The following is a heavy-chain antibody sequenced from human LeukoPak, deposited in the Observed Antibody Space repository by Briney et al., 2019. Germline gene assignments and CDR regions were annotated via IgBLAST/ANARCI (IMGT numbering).Heavy chain of an antibody. CDR3: ARDALGYCSSTSCPYYYYYGMDV. V-gene: IGHV3-30-3*01. Sequence: PGGSLRLSCAASGFTFSSYAMHWVRQAPGKGLEWVAVISYDGSNKYYADSVKGRFTISRDNSKNTLYLQMNSLRAEDTAVYYCARDALGYCSSTSCPYYYYYGMDVGGQGTTVTVSS. J-gene: IGHJ6*02. CDR1: GFTFSSYA. D-gene: IGHD2-2*01. CDR2: ISYDGSNK.